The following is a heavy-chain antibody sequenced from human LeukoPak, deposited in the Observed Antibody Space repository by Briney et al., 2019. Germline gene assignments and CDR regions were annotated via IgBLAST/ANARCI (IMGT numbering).Heavy chain of an antibody. V-gene: IGHV3-30*03. D-gene: IGHD1-7*01. CDR3: TREGLGTTFSAWFDP. CDR1: GFIFSNYG. CDR2: ISSDGSID. J-gene: IGHJ5*02. Sequence: GGSLRLSCAASGFIFSNYGMHWVRQAPGKGVEGGAGISSDGSIDDYTDSVRGRLTVSRENSKNTLYLQMNSLRDEDTAVYDCTREGLGTTFSAWFDPWGQGTLVFVSS.